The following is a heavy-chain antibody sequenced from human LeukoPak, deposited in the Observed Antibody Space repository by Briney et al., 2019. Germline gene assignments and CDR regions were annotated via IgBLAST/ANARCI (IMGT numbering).Heavy chain of an antibody. CDR2: VIPKFDTA. CDR3: EATPGFCSDGVCYKGRYFDF. CDR1: GGTFGSYA. J-gene: IGHJ4*02. V-gene: IGHV1-69*13. D-gene: IGHD2-8*01. Sequence: ASVKVSCKASGGTFGSYAINWIRQAPGQGLEWMGGVIPKFDTANYAQKFQGRLTITADASTTTAYMELSSLRSEDTAVYYCEATPGFCSDGVCYKGRYFDFWGQGTLVTISS.